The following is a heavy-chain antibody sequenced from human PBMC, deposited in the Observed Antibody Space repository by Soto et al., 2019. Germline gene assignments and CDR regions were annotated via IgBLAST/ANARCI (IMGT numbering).Heavy chain of an antibody. Sequence: ASVKVSCKASGYTFTSYDINWVRQATGQGLEWMGWMNPNSGNTGYAQKFQGRVTMTRNTSISTAYMELSSLRSEDTAVYYCARVGYYYDSSGYYLSFDYWGQGTLVTVLL. CDR2: MNPNSGNT. CDR3: ARVGYYYDSSGYYLSFDY. CDR1: GYTFTSYD. D-gene: IGHD3-22*01. J-gene: IGHJ4*02. V-gene: IGHV1-8*01.